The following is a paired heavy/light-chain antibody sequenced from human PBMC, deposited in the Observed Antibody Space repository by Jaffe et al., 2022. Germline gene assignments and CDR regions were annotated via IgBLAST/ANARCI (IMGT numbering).Light chain of an antibody. V-gene: IGLV2-8*01. CDR1: SSDVGAYNY. J-gene: IGLJ3*02. CDR2: EVS. Sequence: QSALTQPPSASGSPGQSVTISCTGTSSDVGAYNYVSWYQHHPGKAPKLMIYEVSKRPSGVPDRFSGSKSGNTASLTVSGLQAEDEADYYCSSFAGSNNLVFGGGTKLTVL. CDR3: SSFAGSNNLV.
Heavy chain of an antibody. Sequence: QVQLQESGPGLVKPSETLSLTCAVSGYSISRGYYWGWIRQPPGKGLEWIGSIDHSGNTYYNPSLKSRVTISVGTSKIQFSLKLSSVTAADTALYYCARHFRGPDYFDYWGQGTLVTVSS. CDR2: IDHSGNT. V-gene: IGHV4-38-2*01. CDR1: GYSISRGYY. J-gene: IGHJ4*02. CDR3: ARHFRGPDYFDY. D-gene: IGHD3-3*02.